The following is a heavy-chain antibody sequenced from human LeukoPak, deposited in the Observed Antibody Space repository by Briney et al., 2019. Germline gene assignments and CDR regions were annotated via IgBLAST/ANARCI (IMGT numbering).Heavy chain of an antibody. V-gene: IGHV1-69*06. Sequence: SVKVSCKTSGGTFSSYSISWVRQAPGQGLEWMGGIIPMSGTIKYAQQFQGRVTMTADRSTSTAYMALSSLRSEDTAVYYCATYRSTWSPRFEYFQHWGQGTLVTVSS. J-gene: IGHJ1*01. CDR3: ATYRSTWSPRFEYFQH. CDR1: GGTFSSYS. CDR2: IIPMSGTI. D-gene: IGHD6-13*01.